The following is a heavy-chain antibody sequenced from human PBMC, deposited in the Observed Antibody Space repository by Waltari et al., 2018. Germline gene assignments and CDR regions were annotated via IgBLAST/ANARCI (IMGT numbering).Heavy chain of an antibody. CDR3: TRVHLEWLHPYYYYGMDV. Sequence: EVQLVESGGGLVQPGRSLRLSCTASGFTFGDYAMSWFRQAPGKGLEWVGFIRSKAYGGTTEYAASVKGRFTISRDDSKSIAYLQMNSLKTEDTAVYYCTRVHLEWLHPYYYYGMDVWGQGTTVTVSS. V-gene: IGHV3-49*03. CDR2: IRSKAYGGTT. J-gene: IGHJ6*02. D-gene: IGHD3-3*01. CDR1: GFTFGDYA.